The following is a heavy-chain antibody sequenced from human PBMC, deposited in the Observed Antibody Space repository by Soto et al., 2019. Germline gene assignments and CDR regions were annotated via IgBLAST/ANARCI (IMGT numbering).Heavy chain of an antibody. J-gene: IGHJ4*02. CDR3: AKDWSSRHSTVPDY. V-gene: IGHV3-23*01. CDR1: GFTFSSYA. Sequence: PGGSLRLSCAASGFTFSSYAMSWVRQAPGKGLEWVSAISGGGGSTYYADSVKGRFTISRDNSKNTLYLQMNSLRAEDTAVYYCAKDWSSRHSTVPDYWGQGTLVTVSS. D-gene: IGHD3-16*02. CDR2: ISGGGGST.